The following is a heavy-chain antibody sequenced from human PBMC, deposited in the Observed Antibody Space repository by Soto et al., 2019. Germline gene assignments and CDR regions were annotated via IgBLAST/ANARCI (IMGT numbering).Heavy chain of an antibody. J-gene: IGHJ4*02. CDR1: GFTFSSYG. D-gene: IGHD3-16*01. Sequence: QVQLVESGGGVVQPGRSLRLSCAASGFTFSSYGMHWVRQAPGKGLEWVAVISYDGSNKYYADSVTGRFTISRDTSKNTLDLQMNSLRAEDTAVYYCAKDLDGGPDYWGQGTLVTVSS. CDR2: ISYDGSNK. CDR3: AKDLDGGPDY. V-gene: IGHV3-30*18.